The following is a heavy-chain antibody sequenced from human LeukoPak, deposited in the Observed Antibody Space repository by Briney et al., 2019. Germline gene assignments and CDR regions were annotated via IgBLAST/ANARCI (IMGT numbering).Heavy chain of an antibody. CDR3: ARDGDY. Sequence: SETLSLTCTVSGGSISSYYWSCIRQPPGRGLEWIAYIYYSGSTNYNPSLKSRVTISVDTSKNQFSLRVSSVTAADTAVYYCARDGDYWGQGTLVTVSS. CDR1: GGSISSYY. CDR2: IYYSGST. J-gene: IGHJ4*02. V-gene: IGHV4-59*12.